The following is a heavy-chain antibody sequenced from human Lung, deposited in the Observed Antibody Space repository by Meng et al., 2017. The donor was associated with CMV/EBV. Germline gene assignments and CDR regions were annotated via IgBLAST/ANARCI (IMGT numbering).Heavy chain of an antibody. J-gene: IGHJ4*02. Sequence: ASVKVSCKAPGYTFTTYSITWVRQAPGQGLEWMGWISPYNGNTEYAQKFQGRVTMTTDTSTSTAYMEVRSLTSDDTAMYYCARGSWNYDCWGRGTLVTVSS. V-gene: IGHV1-18*01. D-gene: IGHD1-7*01. CDR2: ISPYNGNT. CDR1: GYTFTTYS. CDR3: ARGSWNYDC.